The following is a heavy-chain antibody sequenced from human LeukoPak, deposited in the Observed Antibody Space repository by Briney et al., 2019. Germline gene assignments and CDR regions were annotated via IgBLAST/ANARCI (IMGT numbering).Heavy chain of an antibody. D-gene: IGHD2-2*01. J-gene: IGHJ6*02. V-gene: IGHV4-34*01. CDR1: GGSFSGYY. Sequence: PSETLSLTCAVYGGSFSGYYWSWIRQPPGKGLEWIGEINHSGSTNYNPSLKSRVTISVDTSKNQFSLKLSSVTAADTAVYYCARGYCSSTSCHVPDYYGMDVWGQGTTVTVSS. CDR2: INHSGST. CDR3: ARGYCSSTSCHVPDYYGMDV.